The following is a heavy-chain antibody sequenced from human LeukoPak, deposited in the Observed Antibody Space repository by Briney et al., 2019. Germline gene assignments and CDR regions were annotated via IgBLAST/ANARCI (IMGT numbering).Heavy chain of an antibody. D-gene: IGHD6-19*01. J-gene: IGHJ4*02. CDR2: INPNSGGT. CDR1: GYTFTSYD. CDR3: AREEWLSRNKLFDY. Sequence: ASVKVSCKASGYTFTSYDINWVRQATGQGLEWMGRINPNSGGTNYAQKFQGRVTMTRDTSISTAYMELSRLRSDDTAVYYCAREEWLSRNKLFDYWGQGTLVTVSS. V-gene: IGHV1-2*06.